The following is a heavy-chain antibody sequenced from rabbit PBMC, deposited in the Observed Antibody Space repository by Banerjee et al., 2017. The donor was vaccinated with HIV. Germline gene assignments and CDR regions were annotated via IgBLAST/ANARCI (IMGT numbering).Heavy chain of an antibody. CDR1: GFSFSNKYV. V-gene: IGHV1S45*01. CDR2: INTGSGST. D-gene: IGHD4-1*01. Sequence: QEQLEESGGDLVKPEGSLTLTCTASGFSFSNKYVMCWVRQAPGKGLEWIGCINTGSGSTWYASWAKGRFTISKTSSTTVTLQMTSLTAADTATYFCARGYSSGMDLWGPGTLVTVS. J-gene: IGHJ4*01. CDR3: ARGYSSGMDL.